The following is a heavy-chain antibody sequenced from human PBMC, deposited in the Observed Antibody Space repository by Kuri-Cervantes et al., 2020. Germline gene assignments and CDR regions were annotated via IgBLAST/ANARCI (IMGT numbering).Heavy chain of an antibody. CDR3: ARIPAKAIGAVDV. CDR1: GGSISGYY. Sequence: SETLSLTCTVSGGSISGYYWSWIRQPPGKGLEWIGYIYYSGSTTYNPSLKSRVTMSVDTSKNQFSLNLSSVTAADTAVFYCARIPAKAIGAVDVWGQGTLVTVSS. CDR2: IYYSGST. V-gene: IGHV4-59*01. J-gene: IGHJ3*01. D-gene: IGHD2-2*01.